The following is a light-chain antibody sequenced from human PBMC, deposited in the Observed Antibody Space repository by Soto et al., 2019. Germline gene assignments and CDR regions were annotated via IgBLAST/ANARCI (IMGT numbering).Light chain of an antibody. Sequence: EIVLTQSPGTLSLSPGERATLSCRASQSVSSNYLAWYQQKPGQAPRLLIYGASSRVTGIPDRFSGSGSGTDFTLTISRLEPEDFAVYYCQRYCSSPLTFGPGTKVDIK. J-gene: IGKJ3*01. CDR3: QRYCSSPLT. CDR2: GAS. V-gene: IGKV3-20*01. CDR1: QSVSSNY.